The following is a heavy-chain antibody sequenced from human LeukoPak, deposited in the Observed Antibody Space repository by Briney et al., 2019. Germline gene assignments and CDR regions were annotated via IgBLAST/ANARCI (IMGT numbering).Heavy chain of an antibody. Sequence: SETLSLTCAVYGGSISGYYWSWIRQPPGKGLEWIGYIHYSGSTNYNPSLKSRVTISVDTSKNQFSLKLSSVTAADTAVYYCARSYQLLYWFDPWGQGTLVTVSS. V-gene: IGHV4-59*01. CDR1: GGSISGYY. CDR2: IHYSGST. D-gene: IGHD2-2*01. CDR3: ARSYQLLYWFDP. J-gene: IGHJ5*02.